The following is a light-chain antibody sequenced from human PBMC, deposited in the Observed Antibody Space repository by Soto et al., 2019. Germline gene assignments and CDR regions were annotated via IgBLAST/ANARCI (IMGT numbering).Light chain of an antibody. V-gene: IGLV8-61*01. Sequence: QTVVTQEPSFSVSPGGTVTLTCGLSSGSVSTNHYPSWYQQTPGQPPRTLIYNTNTRSSGVPDRFSGSILGNKAALTITGAQADDECDYYCVLYMGSGVRVFGGGTKLTVL. CDR1: SGSVSTNHY. CDR3: VLYMGSGVRV. J-gene: IGLJ3*02. CDR2: NTN.